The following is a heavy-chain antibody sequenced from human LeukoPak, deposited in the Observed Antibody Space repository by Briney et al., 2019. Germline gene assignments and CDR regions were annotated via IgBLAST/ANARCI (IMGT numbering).Heavy chain of an antibody. V-gene: IGHV1-69*05. J-gene: IGHJ4*02. D-gene: IGHD3-3*01. CDR1: GGTFSSYA. CDR3: ARGLVSGGILEWLVD. CDR2: IIPIFGTA. Sequence: ASVKVSCKASGGTFSSYAISWVRQAPGQGLEWMGRIIPIFGTANYAQKFQGRVTITTDESTSTAYMELSSLGSEDTAVYYCARGLVSGGILEWLVDWGQGTLVTVSS.